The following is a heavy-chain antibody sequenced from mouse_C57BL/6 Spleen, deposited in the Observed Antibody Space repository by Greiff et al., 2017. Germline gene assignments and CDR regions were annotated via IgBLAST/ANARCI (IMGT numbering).Heavy chain of an antibody. CDR1: GFTFSSYG. CDR3: ARHDGRREYFDD. D-gene: IGHD1-1*01. Sequence: EVQVVESGGDLVKPGGSLKLSCAASGFTFSSYGMYWVRQTPDKGLEWVATISSGGSCTYYPDLVKGRFTISRDTAKNTLYRIMSSMKSEHTAMYYFARHDGRREYFDDWGEGTTLSVSS. J-gene: IGHJ2*01. V-gene: IGHV5-6*01. CDR2: ISSGGSCT.